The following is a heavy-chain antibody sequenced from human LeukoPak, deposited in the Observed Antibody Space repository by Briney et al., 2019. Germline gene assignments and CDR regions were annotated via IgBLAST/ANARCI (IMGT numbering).Heavy chain of an antibody. CDR2: ISGSGGST. D-gene: IGHD4-17*01. J-gene: IGHJ6*03. CDR3: AKYYGDYYYYYYMDV. Sequence: GGSLRLSCAASGFTFSSYAMSWVRQAPGKGLEWVSTISGSGGSTYYADSVKGRFTISRDNSKNTLYLQMNSLRAGGTAVYYCAKYYGDYYYYYYMDVWGKGTTVTVSS. V-gene: IGHV3-23*01. CDR1: GFTFSSYA.